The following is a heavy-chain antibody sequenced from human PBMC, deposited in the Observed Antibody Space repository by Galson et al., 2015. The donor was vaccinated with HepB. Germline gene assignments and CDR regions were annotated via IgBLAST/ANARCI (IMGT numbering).Heavy chain of an antibody. Sequence: SLRLSCAASGFNFAHYGMHWVRQAPGKGLEWVAFVSNDGTRSYYADSVKGRFTISRDNSQNTVSFQLNSLRLEDSGVYYCAKDGGWRSAKGDHLHHWGQGTLVTVSS. J-gene: IGHJ4*02. V-gene: IGHV3-30*18. D-gene: IGHD3-16*01. CDR1: GFNFAHYG. CDR2: VSNDGTRS. CDR3: AKDGGWRSAKGDHLHH.